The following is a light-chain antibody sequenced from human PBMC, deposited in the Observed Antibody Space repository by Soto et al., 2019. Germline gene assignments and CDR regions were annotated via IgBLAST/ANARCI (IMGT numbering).Light chain of an antibody. V-gene: IGKV1-39*01. CDR3: QQTYSPPFT. CDR1: HTFSSF. J-gene: IGKJ2*01. Sequence: DIQMTQSPSSLSASVGDRVTITCRASHTFSSFLNWYQQKRGKPPTLLIYGAYNLRSGVPSRFTGSGGGPEFRLTISSLQPDDFATYYCQQTYSPPFTFGQGTSLELK. CDR2: GAY.